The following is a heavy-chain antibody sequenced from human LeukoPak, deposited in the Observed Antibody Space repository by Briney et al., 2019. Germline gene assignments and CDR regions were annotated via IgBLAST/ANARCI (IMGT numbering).Heavy chain of an antibody. J-gene: IGHJ4*02. Sequence: PKASVKVSCKPSGYTFTVNYLHWVRQAPGQGLEWVGWMNPNSGVTGYAQNFQGRVTMTRDTSISTAYRELSSLTSDNTAVYYCTGGAGTSWFDYWGQGSLVTVSS. D-gene: IGHD2-2*01. CDR3: TGGAGTSWFDY. CDR1: GYTFTVNY. CDR2: MNPNSGVT. V-gene: IGHV1-2*02.